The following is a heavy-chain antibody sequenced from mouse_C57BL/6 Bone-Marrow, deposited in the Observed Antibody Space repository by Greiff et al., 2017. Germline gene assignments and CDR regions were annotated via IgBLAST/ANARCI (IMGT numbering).Heavy chain of an antibody. D-gene: IGHD2-4*01. J-gene: IGHJ3*01. V-gene: IGHV1-53*01. Sequence: QVQLQQPGTELVKPGASVKLSCKASGYTFTSYWMHWVKQRPGQGLEWIGNINPSNGGTNYNEQFKSKATLTVDKSSSTAYMQLSSLTSEDSAGYYWARSIYYDYDVGGFAYWGQGTLVTVSA. CDR2: INPSNGGT. CDR1: GYTFTSYW. CDR3: ARSIYYDYDVGGFAY.